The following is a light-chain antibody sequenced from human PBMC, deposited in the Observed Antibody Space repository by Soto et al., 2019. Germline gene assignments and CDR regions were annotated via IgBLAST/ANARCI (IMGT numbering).Light chain of an antibody. CDR1: QGISNY. CDR3: QKYNSALSIT. J-gene: IGKJ5*01. Sequence: DIQMTQYPSSVSASVGDRVTITCRASQGISNYLAWYQQKPGKVPKLLIYAASTLQSGVPSRFSGSGSGTDFTLTISSLQPEDVATYYCQKYNSALSITFGQGTRLEIK. V-gene: IGKV1-27*01. CDR2: AAS.